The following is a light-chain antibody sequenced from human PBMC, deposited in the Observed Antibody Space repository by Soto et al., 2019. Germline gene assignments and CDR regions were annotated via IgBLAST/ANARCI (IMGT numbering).Light chain of an antibody. V-gene: IGKV1-5*03. Sequence: DIQMTQSPFTLSGYVGDRVTITCRASQTISSWLAWYQQKPGKAPKLLIYKASTLKSGVPSRFSGSGSGTEFTLTISSLQPDDFATYYCQHYNSYSEAFGQGTKVDIK. CDR3: QHYNSYSEA. J-gene: IGKJ1*01. CDR2: KAS. CDR1: QTISSW.